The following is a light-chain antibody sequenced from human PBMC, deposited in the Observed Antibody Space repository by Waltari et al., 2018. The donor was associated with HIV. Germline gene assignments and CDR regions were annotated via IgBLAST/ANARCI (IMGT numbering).Light chain of an antibody. J-gene: IGLJ3*02. CDR3: GAWDNRLRSVV. Sequence: QSVLTQPPSVSTAPGQQATISCSGSSSNIGTNPVSWYQQFPGRVPNLLIYDTTKRPSAFPDRFSGSKSGPSATLDITGLQTGDEADYYCGAWDNRLRSVVFGGGTKLAVL. CDR1: SSNIGTNP. V-gene: IGLV1-51*01. CDR2: DTT.